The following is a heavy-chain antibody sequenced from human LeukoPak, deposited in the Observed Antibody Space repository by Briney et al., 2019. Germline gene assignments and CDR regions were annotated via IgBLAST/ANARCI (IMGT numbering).Heavy chain of an antibody. CDR3: ARLSDIVVVPAAGDYYYGMDV. V-gene: IGHV1-8*01. Sequence: ASVKASCKASGYTFTSYDINWVRQATGQGLEWMGWMNPNSGNTGYAQKFQGRVTMTRNTSISTAYMELSSLRSEDTAVYYCARLSDIVVVPAAGDYYYGMDVWGQGTTVTVSS. J-gene: IGHJ6*02. D-gene: IGHD2-2*01. CDR1: GYTFTSYD. CDR2: MNPNSGNT.